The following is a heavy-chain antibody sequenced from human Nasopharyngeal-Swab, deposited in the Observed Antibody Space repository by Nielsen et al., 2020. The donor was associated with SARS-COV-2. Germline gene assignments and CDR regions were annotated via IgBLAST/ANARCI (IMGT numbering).Heavy chain of an antibody. V-gene: IGHV3-48*04. CDR1: GFTFSSYS. D-gene: IGHD3-3*01. CDR2: ISSSSSTI. Sequence: GGSLRLSCAASGFTFSSYSLNWVRQAPGKGLEGVSFISSSSSTIKYADSVKGRFTISRDNAKNSLYLQMNSLRAEDTAVYYCARDARLTIFGVDPPGYYGMDVWGQGTTVTVSS. J-gene: IGHJ6*02. CDR3: ARDARLTIFGVDPPGYYGMDV.